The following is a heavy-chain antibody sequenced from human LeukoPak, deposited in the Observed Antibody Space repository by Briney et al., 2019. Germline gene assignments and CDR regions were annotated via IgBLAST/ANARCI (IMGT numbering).Heavy chain of an antibody. J-gene: IGHJ4*02. CDR3: ARNGRGYSFDY. CDR2: IYYGGSS. V-gene: IGHV4-59*01. D-gene: IGHD2-8*01. CDR1: GGSISTYY. Sequence: PSETLSLTCTVSGGSISTYYWSWIRQAPGKGLEWIGYIYYGGSSNPNPSLKSRVTMSLDTSKNQFSLKLSPVTAADTAVYYCARNGRGYSFDYWGQGTLVTVSS.